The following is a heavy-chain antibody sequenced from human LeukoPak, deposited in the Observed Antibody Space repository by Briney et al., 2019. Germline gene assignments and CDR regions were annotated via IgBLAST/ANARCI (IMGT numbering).Heavy chain of an antibody. D-gene: IGHD2-2*02. J-gene: IGHJ4*02. Sequence: PGGSLRLSCAASGFTFSSYEMNWVRQAPGKGLEWVSYISSSGSTIYYADSVKGRFTISRDNAKNSLYLQMNSLRAEDTAVYYCARALGFGYCSSTSCYIPPYWGQGTLATVSS. CDR1: GFTFSSYE. CDR3: ARALGFGYCSSTSCYIPPY. CDR2: ISSSGSTI. V-gene: IGHV3-48*03.